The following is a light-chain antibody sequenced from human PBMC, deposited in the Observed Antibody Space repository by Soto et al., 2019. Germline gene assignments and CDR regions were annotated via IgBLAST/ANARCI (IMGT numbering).Light chain of an antibody. V-gene: IGKV3-20*01. Sequence: IVLTQSPGTLSLSQGERATLSCRASQSVSNNYLAWYQRKPGQAPRLLIYGASSRATGIPDRFSGSGSGTDFTLTISRLGPEDFAVYYCQQYGSSPITFGQGTRLEIK. CDR3: QQYGSSPIT. CDR2: GAS. J-gene: IGKJ5*01. CDR1: QSVSNNY.